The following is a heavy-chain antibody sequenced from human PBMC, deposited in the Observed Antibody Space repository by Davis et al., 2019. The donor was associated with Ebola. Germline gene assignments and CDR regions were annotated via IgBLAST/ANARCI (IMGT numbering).Heavy chain of an antibody. D-gene: IGHD1-26*01. Sequence: AASVKVSCKTSGGTFTNYAVNWVRQAPGQGLEWMGRIIPVVDTKDYAQKFQGRVTITADESTRTAYMELNGLRSEDTAVYYCAMGTYVGAKPLDYWGQGTLVTVSS. J-gene: IGHJ4*02. CDR3: AMGTYVGAKPLDY. CDR1: GGTFTNYA. V-gene: IGHV1-69*11. CDR2: IIPVVDTK.